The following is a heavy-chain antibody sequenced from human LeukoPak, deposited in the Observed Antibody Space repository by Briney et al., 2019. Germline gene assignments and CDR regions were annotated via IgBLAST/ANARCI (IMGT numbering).Heavy chain of an antibody. CDR2: ISYVGSNK. CDR3: AGSSTSCYLSCYYYGMDV. Sequence: GGSLRLSCAASGFTFSSYAMHWVRQAPGKGLEWVAVISYVGSNKYYADSVKGRFTISRDNSMNTLYLQMNSLRAEDTAVYYCAGSSTSCYLSCYYYGMDVWGQGTTVTVSS. D-gene: IGHD2-2*01. CDR1: GFTFSSYA. J-gene: IGHJ6*02. V-gene: IGHV3-30-3*01.